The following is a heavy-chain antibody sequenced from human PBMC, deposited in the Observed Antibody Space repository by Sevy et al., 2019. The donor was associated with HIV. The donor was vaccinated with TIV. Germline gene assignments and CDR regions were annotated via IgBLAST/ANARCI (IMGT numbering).Heavy chain of an antibody. V-gene: IGHV3-23*01. CDR2: ISGSGYST. D-gene: IGHD3-22*01. Sequence: GGSLRLSCAASGFTFSSYAMTWVRQAPGKGLEWVSGISGSGYSTYYADSVKGRFTISRDNSKNTLYLQMNSLRAEDTVVYYCAKEGGGYNYDSSGLFDYWGQGTLVTVSS. CDR3: AKEGGGYNYDSSGLFDY. CDR1: GFTFSSYA. J-gene: IGHJ4*02.